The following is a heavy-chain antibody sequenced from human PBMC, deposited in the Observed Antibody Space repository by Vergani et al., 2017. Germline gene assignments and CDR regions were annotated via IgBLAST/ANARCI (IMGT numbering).Heavy chain of an antibody. CDR2: IIPIFGTA. J-gene: IGHJ2*01. CDR3: ARGGSYYYYSSHRWYFDL. D-gene: IGHD3-22*01. Sequence: QVQLVQSGAEVKKPGSSVKVSCKASGGTFSSYAISWVRQAPGQGLEWMGGIIPIFGTANYAQKFQGRVTITADESTSTAYMELSSLRSEDTAVYYCARGGSYYYYSSHRWYFDLWGRGTLVTVSS. CDR1: GGTFSSYA. V-gene: IGHV1-69*12.